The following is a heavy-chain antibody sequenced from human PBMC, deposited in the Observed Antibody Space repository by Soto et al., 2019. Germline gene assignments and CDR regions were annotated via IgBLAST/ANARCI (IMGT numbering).Heavy chain of an antibody. CDR2: ISTNGGST. CDR1: GFTVSRYA. Sequence: GGSLRLSCSAAGFTVSRYAMHWVRQAQEKRLEYVSSISTNGGSTHYADSVKGRFTISRDNSKNTQYLQMSSLRADDTAVYYCVKGEYYYDSSGYYPFDYWGQGALVTVSS. CDR3: VKGEYYYDSSGYYPFDY. V-gene: IGHV3-64D*06. J-gene: IGHJ4*02. D-gene: IGHD3-22*01.